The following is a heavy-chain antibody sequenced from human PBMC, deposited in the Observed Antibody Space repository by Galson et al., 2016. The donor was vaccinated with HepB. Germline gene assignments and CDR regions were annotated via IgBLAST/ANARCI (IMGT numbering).Heavy chain of an antibody. CDR1: GFTSKNYW. J-gene: IGHJ4*02. Sequence: SLRLSCAGSGFTSKNYWISWVRQAPGKGLEWVANMKPDESEIYYADSVKGRFIILRDNARNSLYLQMYSLRAEDTAVYYCAKEATFGMAYSFDYWGQGSLVTVSS. D-gene: IGHD2-21*01. CDR2: MKPDESEI. V-gene: IGHV3-7*01. CDR3: AKEATFGMAYSFDY.